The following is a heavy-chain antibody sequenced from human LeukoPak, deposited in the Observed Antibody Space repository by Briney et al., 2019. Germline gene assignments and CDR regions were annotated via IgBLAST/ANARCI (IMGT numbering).Heavy chain of an antibody. D-gene: IGHD4-17*01. Sequence: PGGSLRLSCAASGFTFSSYGMHWVRQAPGKGLEWVAFIRYDGSNKYYADSVKGRFTISRDNSKNTLYLQMNSLRAEDTAVYYCAKVTWNGDYVVSFDYWGQGTLVTVSS. J-gene: IGHJ4*02. CDR3: AKVTWNGDYVVSFDY. CDR2: IRYDGSNK. CDR1: GFTFSSYG. V-gene: IGHV3-30*02.